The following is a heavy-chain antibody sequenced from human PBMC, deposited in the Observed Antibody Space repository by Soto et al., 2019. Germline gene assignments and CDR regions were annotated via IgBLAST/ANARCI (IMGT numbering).Heavy chain of an antibody. CDR2: MYHSGIT. CDR3: ARSMYSTSAQLYYGMDV. J-gene: IGHJ6*02. CDR1: GYSIRSGYF. Sequence: SETLSLTCAVSGYSIRSGYFWGWIRQPPEKGLEWIGSMYHSGITYYNLSLKSRVTISVDTSKNKLSLKLSSATAADTAVYYCARSMYSTSAQLYYGMDVWGQGTTVTVSS. D-gene: IGHD6-6*01. V-gene: IGHV4-38-2*01.